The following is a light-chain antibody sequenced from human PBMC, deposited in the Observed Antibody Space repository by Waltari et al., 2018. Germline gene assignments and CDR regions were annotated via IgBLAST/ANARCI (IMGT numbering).Light chain of an antibody. CDR1: QTISRY. Sequence: DIQMTQSPSSLSASVGDRVTITCRASQTISRYLNWYQAKAGEAHKLLILAASSLQSGVPSRFSGSGSGTDFTLTISSLQPEDFATYYCQQSFAIPITFGQGTQLEAK. CDR3: QQSFAIPIT. CDR2: AAS. V-gene: IGKV1-39*01. J-gene: IGKJ5*01.